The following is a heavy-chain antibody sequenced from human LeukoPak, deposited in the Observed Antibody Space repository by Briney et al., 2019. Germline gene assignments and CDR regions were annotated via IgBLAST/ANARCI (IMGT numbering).Heavy chain of an antibody. CDR2: VLDNTDFP. J-gene: IGHJ6*02. CDR3: ASEPGLSRGPDYAMDV. CDR1: GITLMSYT. D-gene: IGHD3-16*01. V-gene: IGHV3-30-3*01. Sequence: GGSLRLSCSGSGITLMSYTIHWVRRAPGKGLEWMTCVLDNTDFPYYADSVEGRFIISRDSSKNVVYLQMNSLRPEDTAIYYCASEPGLSRGPDYAMDVWGQGTTVTVSS.